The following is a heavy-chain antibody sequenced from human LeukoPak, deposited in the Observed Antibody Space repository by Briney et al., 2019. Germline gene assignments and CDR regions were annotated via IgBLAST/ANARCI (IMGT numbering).Heavy chain of an antibody. Sequence: SETLSLTCTVSGGSISSGDYYWSWIRQPPGMGLEWIGYIYYSGSTYYNPSLKSRVTVSVDTSKNQFSLKLSSVTAADTAVYYCARSATVTTNYFDYWGQGTLVTVSS. CDR2: IYYSGST. D-gene: IGHD4-11*01. CDR3: ARSATVTTNYFDY. J-gene: IGHJ4*02. V-gene: IGHV4-30-4*01. CDR1: GGSISSGDYY.